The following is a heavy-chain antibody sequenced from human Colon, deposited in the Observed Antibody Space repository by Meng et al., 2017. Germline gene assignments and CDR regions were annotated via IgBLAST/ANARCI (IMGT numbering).Heavy chain of an antibody. CDR1: GYTFTSYY. D-gene: IGHD3-10*01. V-gene: IGHV1-46*01. Sequence: ASVKVSCKASGYTFTSYYMHWVRQAPGQGLEWMGIINPSNDYTSYAQKFQDRVTMTRDTSTSTVYMELSSLRSEDTAVYYCVNLSVRGWYYWGQGTLVTVSS. CDR3: VNLSVRGWYY. CDR2: INPSNDYT. J-gene: IGHJ4*02.